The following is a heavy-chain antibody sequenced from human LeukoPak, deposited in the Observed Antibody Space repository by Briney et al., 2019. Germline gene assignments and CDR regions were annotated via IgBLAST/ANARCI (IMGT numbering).Heavy chain of an antibody. V-gene: IGHV4-39*07. CDR2: IYYSGST. Sequence: SETLSLTCTVSGGSISSSSYYWGWIRRPPGKGLEWIGSIYYSGSTYYNPSLKSRVTISVDTSKNQFSLKLSSVTAADTAVYYCARDYSSGWSLDYWGQGTLVTVSS. CDR1: GGSISSSSYY. J-gene: IGHJ4*02. D-gene: IGHD6-19*01. CDR3: ARDYSSGWSLDY.